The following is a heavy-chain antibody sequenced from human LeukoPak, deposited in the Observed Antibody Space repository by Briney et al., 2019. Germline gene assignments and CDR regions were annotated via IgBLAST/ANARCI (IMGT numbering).Heavy chain of an antibody. D-gene: IGHD2-21*02. CDR3: AREGFCGGDCPGYFDL. V-gene: IGHV3-13*04. CDR1: GFTFSTYG. Sequence: GGSVRLSCAASGFTFSTYGIHWVRQTTGKGLEWVSAIDTAGGTYYPDSVKGRFTISRENAKNSFYLQMNSLRAGDTAVYYCAREGFCGGDCPGYFDLWGRGTLVTVSS. CDR2: IDTAGGT. J-gene: IGHJ2*01.